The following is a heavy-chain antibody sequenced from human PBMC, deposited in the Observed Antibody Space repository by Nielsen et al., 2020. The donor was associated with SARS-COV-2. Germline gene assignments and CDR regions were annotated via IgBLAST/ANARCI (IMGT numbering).Heavy chain of an antibody. CDR3: AIPASGSYYVTGDYYYYGMDV. CDR1: GFTFSSYG. Sequence: GESLKISCAASGFTFSSYGMHWVRQAPGKGLEWVAVISYDGSNKCYADSVRGRFTISRDNSKNTLYLQMNSLRAEDTAVYYCAIPASGSYYVTGDYYYYGMDVWGQGTTVTVSS. CDR2: ISYDGSNK. D-gene: IGHD1-26*01. V-gene: IGHV3-30*03. J-gene: IGHJ6*02.